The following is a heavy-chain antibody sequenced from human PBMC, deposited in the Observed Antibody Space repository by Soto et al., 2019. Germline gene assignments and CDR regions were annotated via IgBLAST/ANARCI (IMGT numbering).Heavy chain of an antibody. CDR1: GFTFSNYW. CDR2: INSDGRST. Sequence: EVQLVESGGGLGQPGGSLRLSCAASGFTFSNYWMHWVRQAPGKGLVWVSRINSDGRSTNYADSVKGRFTISRDNAKNTLYLQMNSLRAEDTAVYYCVRDGSSTSCYGSSSSWSLLYWGQGTLATVSS. CDR3: VRDGSSTSCYGSSSSWSLLY. J-gene: IGHJ4*02. V-gene: IGHV3-74*01. D-gene: IGHD2-2*01.